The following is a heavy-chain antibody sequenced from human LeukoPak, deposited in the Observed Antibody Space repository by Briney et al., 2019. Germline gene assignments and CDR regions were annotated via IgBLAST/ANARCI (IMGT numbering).Heavy chain of an antibody. CDR3: ARNSIAADFDY. J-gene: IGHJ4*02. CDR1: GGSISSGGYY. CDR2: IYYSGST. V-gene: IGHV4-61*08. D-gene: IGHD6-6*01. Sequence: TSETLSLTCTVSGGSISSGGYYWSWIRQPPGKGLEWIGYIYYSGSTNYNPSLKSRVTISVDTSKNQFSLKLSSVTAADTAVYYCARNSIAADFDYWGQGTLVTVSS.